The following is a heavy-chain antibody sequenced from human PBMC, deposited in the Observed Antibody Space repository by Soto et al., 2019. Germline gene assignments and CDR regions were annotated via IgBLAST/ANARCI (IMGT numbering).Heavy chain of an antibody. Sequence: GGSLRLSCAASGFTFSSHDMSWVRQAPGKGLEWVSGTSDSGGRTHYADSVKGRFTISRDNSKNTLYLQMNILRAEDTAVYYWAKHRTVGATAFVIGGQGTMVTVSS. CDR3: AKHRTVGATAFVI. CDR2: TSDSGGRT. V-gene: IGHV3-23*01. D-gene: IGHD1-26*01. J-gene: IGHJ3*02. CDR1: GFTFSSHD.